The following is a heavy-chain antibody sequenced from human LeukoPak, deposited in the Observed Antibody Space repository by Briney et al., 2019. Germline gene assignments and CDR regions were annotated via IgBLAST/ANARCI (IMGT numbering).Heavy chain of an antibody. CDR3: AKDISEKGVGLPDY. V-gene: IGHV3-43*01. CDR1: GFTFDHYT. D-gene: IGHD1-26*01. Sequence: GGSLRLSCAASGFTFDHYTIHWVRQSPGKGLEWVSLISGDGGTTYYADSVKGRFTISRDNSKKSLYLQMNSLRTEDTALYYCAKDISEKGVGLPDYWGQGTLVTVSS. CDR2: ISGDGGTT. J-gene: IGHJ4*02.